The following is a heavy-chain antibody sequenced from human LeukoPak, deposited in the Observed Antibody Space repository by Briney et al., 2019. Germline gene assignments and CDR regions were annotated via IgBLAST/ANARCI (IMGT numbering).Heavy chain of an antibody. J-gene: IGHJ6*02. CDR1: GFTFSSYA. Sequence: PGGSLRLSCAASGFTFSSYAMSWVRQAPGKGLEWVSAISGSGGSTYYADSVKGRFTISRDNSKNTLYLQMNSLRAEDTAVYYCAKRTTVSSGLLRSYYYYGMDVWGQGTTVTVSS. CDR3: AKRTTVSSGLLRSYYYYGMDV. CDR2: ISGSGGST. V-gene: IGHV3-23*01. D-gene: IGHD6-19*01.